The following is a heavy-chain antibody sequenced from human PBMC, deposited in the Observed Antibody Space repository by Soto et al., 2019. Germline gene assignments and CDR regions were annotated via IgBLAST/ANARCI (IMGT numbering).Heavy chain of an antibody. D-gene: IGHD2-15*01. CDR1: GASVTTYTFY. CDR2: VSYTGTT. V-gene: IGHV4-39*01. J-gene: IGHJ4*02. Sequence: SETLSLTCTVSGASVTTYTFYWGWIRQSPGKGLELIGSVSYTGTTHYNPSLRRRVTIPVDGSENQFSLRLSSVTAADTAVYYCVRSGTALDIIVVPTDYWGQGMLVTVSS. CDR3: VRSGTALDIIVVPTDY.